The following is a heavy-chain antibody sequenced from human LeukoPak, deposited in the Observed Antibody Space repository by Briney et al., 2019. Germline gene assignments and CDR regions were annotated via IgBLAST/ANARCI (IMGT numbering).Heavy chain of an antibody. J-gene: IGHJ4*02. CDR1: GYTFTGYY. Sequence: ASVKVSCKASGYTFTGYYMHWVRQAPGQGLEWMGWINPNSGGTNYAQKFQGRVTMTRDTSISTAYMELSRLRSDDTAVYFCARNLFGVLTGYSHVFDSWGQGTLVTVSS. CDR2: INPNSGGT. V-gene: IGHV1-2*02. CDR3: ARNLFGVLTGYSHVFDS. D-gene: IGHD3-9*01.